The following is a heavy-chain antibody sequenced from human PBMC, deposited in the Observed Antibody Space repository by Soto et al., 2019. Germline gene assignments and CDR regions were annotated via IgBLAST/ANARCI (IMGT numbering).Heavy chain of an antibody. CDR2: IWYDGSNK. CDR1: GFTFSSYG. D-gene: IGHD3-3*01. Sequence: PGGSVRLSCAASGFTFSSYGMHWVRQAPGKGLEWVAVIWYDGSNKYYADSVKGRFTISRDNSKNTLYLQMNSLRAEDTAVYYCARARYIGSGYTFDYWGQGTLVTVS. J-gene: IGHJ4*02. V-gene: IGHV3-33*01. CDR3: ARARYIGSGYTFDY.